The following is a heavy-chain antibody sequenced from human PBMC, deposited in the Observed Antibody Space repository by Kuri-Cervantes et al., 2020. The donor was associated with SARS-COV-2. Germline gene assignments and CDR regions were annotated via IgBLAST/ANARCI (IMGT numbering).Heavy chain of an antibody. CDR1: GFTFSSYA. CDR2: ISYDGSNK. V-gene: IGHV3-30*04. J-gene: IGHJ3*02. Sequence: GESLKISCAASGFTFSSYAMHWVRQAPGKGLEWVAIISYDGSNKYYADSVKGRFTISRDNSKNTLYLQMNSLRAEDTAVYYCANPYYYDSSGYYFSGAFDIWGQGTMVTVSS. CDR3: ANPYYYDSSGYYFSGAFDI. D-gene: IGHD3-22*01.